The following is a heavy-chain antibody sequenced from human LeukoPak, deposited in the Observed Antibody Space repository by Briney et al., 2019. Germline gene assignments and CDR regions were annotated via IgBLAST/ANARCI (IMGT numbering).Heavy chain of an antibody. CDR1: GYTFTNYY. Sequence: GASVKVSCKGFGYTFTNYYMHWVRQAPGQGPEWMGIVNPNDGSTTYAQKFQGRVTMTRDTSTNTGYMELSSLRSDDTAEYFCAIVSPMTAVARGQGAFDIWGQGTMVIVSA. CDR2: VNPNDGST. D-gene: IGHD4-23*01. CDR3: AIVSPMTAVARGQGAFDI. J-gene: IGHJ3*02. V-gene: IGHV1-46*01.